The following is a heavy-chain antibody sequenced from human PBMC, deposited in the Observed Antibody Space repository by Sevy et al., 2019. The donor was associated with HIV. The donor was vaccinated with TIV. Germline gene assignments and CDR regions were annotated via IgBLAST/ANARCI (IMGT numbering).Heavy chain of an antibody. V-gene: IGHV1-69*13. CDR3: ARDGPRITMVREAYYGMDV. CDR2: IIPIFGTA. J-gene: IGHJ6*02. Sequence: ASVKVSCKASGGTFSSYAISWVRQAPGQGLEWMGGIIPIFGTANYAQKFQGRVTITADESTSTAYMELSSLRSEDTAVYYCARDGPRITMVREAYYGMDVWGQGTTVTVSS. D-gene: IGHD3-10*01. CDR1: GGTFSSYA.